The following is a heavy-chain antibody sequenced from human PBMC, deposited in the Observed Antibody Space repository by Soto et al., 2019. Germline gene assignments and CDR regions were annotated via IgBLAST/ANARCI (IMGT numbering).Heavy chain of an antibody. D-gene: IGHD2-2*01. J-gene: IGHJ2*01. V-gene: IGHV3-21*01. CDR2: ISSSSSYI. CDR1: GFTFSSYS. CDR3: ARGQLQAYWYFDL. Sequence: GGSLRLSCAASGFTFSSYSMNWVRQAPGKGLEWVSSISSSSSYIYYADSVKGRFTISRDNAKNSLYLQMNSLRAEDTAVYYCARGQLQAYWYFDLWGRGTLVTVSS.